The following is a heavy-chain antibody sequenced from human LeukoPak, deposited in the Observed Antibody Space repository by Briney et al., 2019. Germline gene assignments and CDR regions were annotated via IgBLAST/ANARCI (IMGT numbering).Heavy chain of an antibody. D-gene: IGHD3-22*01. CDR3: ARGEWLLPDYYYGMDV. CDR1: GFTVSSNY. Sequence: GGSLRLSCAASGFTVSSNYMSWVRQAPGKGLEWVSVIYSGGSTYYADSVKGRFTISRDNSKNTLYLQMNSLRAEDTAVYYCARGEWLLPDYYYGMDVWGQGTTVTVSS. J-gene: IGHJ6*02. V-gene: IGHV3-66*01. CDR2: IYSGGST.